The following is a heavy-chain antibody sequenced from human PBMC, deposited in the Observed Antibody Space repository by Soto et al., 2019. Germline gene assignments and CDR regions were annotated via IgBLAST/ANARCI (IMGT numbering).Heavy chain of an antibody. J-gene: IGHJ3*02. CDR1: GFTFDDYA. Sequence: PGGSLRLSCAASGFTFDDYAMHWVRQAPGKGLEWVSGISWNSGSIGYADSVKGRFTISRDTAKNSLYLQMNSLRAEDTALYYCAKDMGYNWNPWKAFDIWGQGTMVTVSS. D-gene: IGHD1-20*01. CDR3: AKDMGYNWNPWKAFDI. CDR2: ISWNSGSI. V-gene: IGHV3-9*01.